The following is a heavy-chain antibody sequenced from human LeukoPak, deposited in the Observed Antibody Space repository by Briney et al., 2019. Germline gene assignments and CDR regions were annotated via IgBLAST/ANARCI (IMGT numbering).Heavy chain of an antibody. V-gene: IGHV4-34*01. CDR2: INHSGST. J-gene: IGHJ6*03. CDR1: GGSFSGYY. D-gene: IGHD2-2*01. CDR3: ARAAKPYCSSTGCPLYYYYYYMDV. Sequence: KPSETLSLTCAVYGGSFSGYYWSWIRQPPGKGLEWIGEINHSGSTNYNPSLKSRVTISVDTSKNQFSLKLSSVTAADTAVYYCARAAKPYCSSTGCPLYYYYYYMDVWGKGTTVAVSS.